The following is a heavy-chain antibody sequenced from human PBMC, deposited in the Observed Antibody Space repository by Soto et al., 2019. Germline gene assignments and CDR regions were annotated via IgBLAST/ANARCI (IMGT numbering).Heavy chain of an antibody. Sequence: QLQLQESGPGLVKPSETLSLTCTFSVGSLTVIIYSWAWIPHPPGKGLEWLGSIYYSGRTYYNPSLKSRVTISVDTSKNQFSLKLSSVTAADTAVYYCARHLASFDYWGQGTLVTVSS. V-gene: IGHV4-39*01. J-gene: IGHJ4*02. CDR2: IYYSGRT. CDR3: ARHLASFDY. CDR1: VGSLTVIIYS. D-gene: IGHD5-12*01.